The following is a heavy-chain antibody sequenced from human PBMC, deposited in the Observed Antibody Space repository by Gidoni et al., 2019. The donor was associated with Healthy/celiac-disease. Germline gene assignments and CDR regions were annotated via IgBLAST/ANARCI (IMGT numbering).Heavy chain of an antibody. CDR1: GGSFSGYY. Sequence: QVQLQQWGAGLLKPSETLSLTCAVYGGSFSGYYWSWIRQPPGKGLEWIGEINHSGSTNYNPSLKSRVTISVDTSKNQFSLKLSSVTAADTAVYYCARITMIPDKRYFDYWGQGTLVTVSS. V-gene: IGHV4-34*01. J-gene: IGHJ4*02. CDR3: ARITMIPDKRYFDY. D-gene: IGHD3-22*01. CDR2: INHSGST.